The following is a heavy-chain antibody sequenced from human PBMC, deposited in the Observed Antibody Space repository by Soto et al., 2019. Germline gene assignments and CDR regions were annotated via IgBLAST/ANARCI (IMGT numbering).Heavy chain of an antibody. J-gene: IGHJ6*02. CDR1: GFTFSSYA. CDR2: ISGSGGST. CDR3: AKRGGHLDYYGMDV. Sequence: EVQLLESGGGLVQPGGSLRLSCAASGFTFSSYAMSWVRQAPGKGLEWVSAISGSGGSTYYADSVKGRFTISRDNSKNTLYLQMNSLRAGDTAVYYCAKRGGHLDYYGMDVWGQGTTVTVSS. V-gene: IGHV3-23*01. D-gene: IGHD3-3*02.